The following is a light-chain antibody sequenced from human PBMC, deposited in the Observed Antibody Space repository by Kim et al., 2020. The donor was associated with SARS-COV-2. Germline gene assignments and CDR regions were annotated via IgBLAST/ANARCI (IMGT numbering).Light chain of an antibody. CDR3: QAWESSTVI. V-gene: IGLV3-1*01. J-gene: IGLJ2*01. CDR1: KLGTKY. Sequence: SYELTQPPSVSVSPGQTATITCSGDKLGTKYVCWYQQKPGQSPVLVMFQDDKRPSGIPERFSGSNSGNTATLTISGTQTMDEADYYCQAWESSTVIFGGRTQLTVL. CDR2: QDD.